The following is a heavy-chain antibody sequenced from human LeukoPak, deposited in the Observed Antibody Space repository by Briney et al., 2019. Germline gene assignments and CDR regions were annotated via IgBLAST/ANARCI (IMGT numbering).Heavy chain of an antibody. J-gene: IGHJ4*02. CDR1: GGSISNGNW. Sequence: SGTLSLTCGVSGGSISNGNWWSWVRQPPGKGLEWIGEIHRSGSTNCNPSLKSRVTISVDKSKNQFSLMLTSVTAADTAVYYCARNGYYSADYWGQGTLVTVSS. CDR2: IHRSGST. CDR3: ARNGYYSADY. V-gene: IGHV4-4*02. D-gene: IGHD4-17*01.